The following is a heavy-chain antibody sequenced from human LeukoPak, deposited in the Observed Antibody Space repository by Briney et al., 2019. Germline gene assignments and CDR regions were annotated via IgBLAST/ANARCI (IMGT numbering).Heavy chain of an antibody. CDR3: ARGMGLVRYYYMDV. V-gene: IGHV3-21*01. Sequence: GGSLRLSCAASGFTFSSYSMNWVRQAPGKGLEWVSSISSSSSYIYYADSVKGRFTISRDNAKDSLYLQMNSLRAEDTAVYYCARGMGLVRYYYMDVWGKGTTVTVSS. CDR1: GFTFSSYS. CDR2: ISSSSSYI. J-gene: IGHJ6*03. D-gene: IGHD6-6*01.